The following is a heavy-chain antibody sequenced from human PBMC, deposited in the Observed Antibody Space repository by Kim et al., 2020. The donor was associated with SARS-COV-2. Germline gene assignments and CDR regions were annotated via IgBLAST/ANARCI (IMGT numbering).Heavy chain of an antibody. D-gene: IGHD2-15*01. J-gene: IGHJ6*02. CDR1: GFTFSSFW. Sequence: GGSLRLSCAVSGFTFSSFWMTWVRQAPGKGLEWVADIKPYGSETYYADSVKGRFTISRDNAQKSMYLQMNSLRAEDTAVYYCARARIDVWGQGTTVTVSS. CDR2: IKPYGSET. V-gene: IGHV3-7*03. CDR3: ARARIDV.